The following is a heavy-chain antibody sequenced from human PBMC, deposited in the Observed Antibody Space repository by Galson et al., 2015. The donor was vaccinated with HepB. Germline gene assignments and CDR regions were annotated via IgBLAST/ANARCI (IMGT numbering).Heavy chain of an antibody. CDR1: GYTFTGYY. D-gene: IGHD2-21*02. CDR2: INPNTGVT. V-gene: IGHV1-2*02. J-gene: IGHJ5*02. CDR3: ARGIVLVTATGRNWFDP. Sequence: SVKVSCKASGYTFTGYYIHWVRQAPGQGLEWMGWINPNTGVTNYAQKFQGRVTMTRDTSINTAYMELSRLRSDDTARYYCARGIVLVTATGRNWFDPWGQGTLVTVSS.